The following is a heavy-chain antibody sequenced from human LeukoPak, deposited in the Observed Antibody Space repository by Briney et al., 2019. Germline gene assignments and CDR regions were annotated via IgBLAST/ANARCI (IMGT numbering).Heavy chain of an antibody. Sequence: PSETLSLTCTVSGGSISSSSYYWGWIRQPPGKGLEWIGSIYYSGSTYYNPSLKGRVTISVDTSKNQFSLKLSSVTAADTAVYYCARHVDYYDSSGYYWAWGQGTLVTVSS. CDR1: GGSISSSSYY. V-gene: IGHV4-39*01. CDR3: ARHVDYYDSSGYYWA. D-gene: IGHD3-22*01. CDR2: IYYSGST. J-gene: IGHJ5*02.